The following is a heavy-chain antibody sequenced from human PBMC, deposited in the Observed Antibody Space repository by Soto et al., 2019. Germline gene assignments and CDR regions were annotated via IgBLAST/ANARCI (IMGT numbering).Heavy chain of an antibody. Sequence: GGSLRLSCVASGFTFSNYNMNWVRQAPGKGLEWVSHISGSSIYIHYADSVRGRFTISRDNARKSLYLQMDSLGAEDTGVYYCATPYYFNHWGPGTLVTVSS. CDR3: ATPYYFNH. CDR2: ISGSSIYI. D-gene: IGHD3-10*01. CDR1: GFTFSNYN. J-gene: IGHJ5*02. V-gene: IGHV3-21*01.